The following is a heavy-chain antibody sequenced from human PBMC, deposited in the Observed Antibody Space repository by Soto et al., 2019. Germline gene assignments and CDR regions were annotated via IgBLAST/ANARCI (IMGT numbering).Heavy chain of an antibody. Sequence: ASVKVSCKASGYTFTSYGISWVRQAPGQGLEWMGWISAYNGNTNYAQKLQGRVTLTTDTSTSTAYMDLTTLRSDDTAVYFCARDPGAASFDFWAQGTLVTVSS. CDR2: ISAYNGNT. D-gene: IGHD2-15*01. V-gene: IGHV1-18*01. CDR1: GYTFTSYG. J-gene: IGHJ4*02. CDR3: ARDPGAASFDF.